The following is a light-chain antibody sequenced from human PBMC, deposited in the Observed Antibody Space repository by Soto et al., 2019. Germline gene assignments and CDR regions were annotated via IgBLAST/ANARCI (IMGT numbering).Light chain of an antibody. CDR1: QSVSSSY. CDR3: QLYGSSPLT. J-gene: IGKJ4*01. Sequence: EIVLTQSPGTLSLSPGERATLSCRASQSVSSSYLAWYQQKPGQAPRLLIYGASSRATGIPDRFSGSGSGTDFTLTISRLEPEDFAVYYCQLYGSSPLTFGGGTKVDIK. CDR2: GAS. V-gene: IGKV3-20*01.